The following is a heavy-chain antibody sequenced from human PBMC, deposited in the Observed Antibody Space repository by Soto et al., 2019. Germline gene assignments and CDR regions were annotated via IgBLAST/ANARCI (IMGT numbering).Heavy chain of an antibody. D-gene: IGHD5-18*01. CDR1: GYSFTSYW. J-gene: IGHJ6*02. Sequence: PGESLKISCKGSGYSFTSYWISWVRQMPGKGLEWMGRIDPSDSYTNYSPSFQGHVTISADKSISTAYLQWSSLKASDTAMYYCARQRGLNTAMDPHYYGMDVWGQGTTVTVSS. CDR3: ARQRGLNTAMDPHYYGMDV. V-gene: IGHV5-10-1*01. CDR2: IDPSDSYT.